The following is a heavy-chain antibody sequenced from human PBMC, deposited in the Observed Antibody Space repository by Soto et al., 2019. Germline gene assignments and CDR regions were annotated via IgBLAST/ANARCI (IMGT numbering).Heavy chain of an antibody. CDR3: TRHASYYSSSGYLTTY. CDR1: GYRFTNYW. V-gene: IGHV5-10-1*01. Sequence: GQSLKISCKASGYRFTNYWITWVRHMPGKGLEWMGRIDPSDSHTNYSPSFQGHVTMSADKSTSTAYLQWGSLKASDTTMYYCTRHASYYSSSGYLTTYWGQGTLVTVSS. CDR2: IDPSDSHT. J-gene: IGHJ4*02. D-gene: IGHD3-22*01.